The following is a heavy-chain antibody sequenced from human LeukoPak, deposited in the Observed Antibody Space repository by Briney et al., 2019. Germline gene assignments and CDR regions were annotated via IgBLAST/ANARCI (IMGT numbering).Heavy chain of an antibody. CDR2: VNEGGENT. CDR3: ATDRSGWYMYFFDY. J-gene: IGHJ4*02. Sequence: TGGSLRLSCAASGFTFSSYGMTWVRQAPGRGLEWVSTVNEGGENTHYADSVKGRFTISRDNAKNTLSLQMDSLRAEDTAVYYCATDRSGWYMYFFDYWGQGTVVTVSS. D-gene: IGHD6-19*01. V-gene: IGHV3-23*01. CDR1: GFTFSSYG.